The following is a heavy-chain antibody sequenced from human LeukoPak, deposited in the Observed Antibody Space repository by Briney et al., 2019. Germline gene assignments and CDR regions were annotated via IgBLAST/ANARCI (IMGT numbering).Heavy chain of an antibody. D-gene: IGHD2/OR15-2a*01. CDR2: IDEDGST. V-gene: IGHV4-4*07. CDR3: ARGYRSTTHCHFDS. J-gene: IGHJ5*01. CDR1: GQSITTYR. Sequence: SETLSLTCSVSGQSITTYRWSWIRQSAAKGLEWMGRIDEDGSTTYSPSLRSRVTVSADTSKNQVSLKLKFVTAADTAVYFCARGYRSTTHCHFDSWGRGTLVTVSS.